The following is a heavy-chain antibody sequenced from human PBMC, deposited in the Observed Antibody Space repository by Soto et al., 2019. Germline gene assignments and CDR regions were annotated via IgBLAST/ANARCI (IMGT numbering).Heavy chain of an antibody. CDR1: GFTFTSYA. Sequence: EVQLLESGGGLVQPGGSLRLSGAASGFTFTSYAMSWLRQAPGKGLEWVSAMRGSCRRTNYADSVKGRFTISRDSSKNTLYQDMSTLKAEDTALYYCAKDRYSSCWRGGFDYWSQGTVVTVSS. J-gene: IGHJ4*02. V-gene: IGHV3-23*01. CDR3: AKDRYSSCWRGGFDY. CDR2: MRGSCRRT. D-gene: IGHD6-19*01.